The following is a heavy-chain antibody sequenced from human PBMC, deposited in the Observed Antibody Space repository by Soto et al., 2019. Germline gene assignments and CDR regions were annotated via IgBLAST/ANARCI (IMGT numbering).Heavy chain of an antibody. D-gene: IGHD3-3*01. J-gene: IGHJ6*02. CDR2: ISYDGSNK. Sequence: GGSLRLSCVASGFTFSSYGMHWVRRAPGKGLEWVAVISYDGSNKYYADSVKGRFTISRDNSKNTLYLQMNSLRAEDTAVYYCAKDLGGRYYDIWSGYYTDYYYGMDVWGQGTTVTVSS. V-gene: IGHV3-30*18. CDR3: AKDLGGRYYDIWSGYYTDYYYGMDV. CDR1: GFTFSSYG.